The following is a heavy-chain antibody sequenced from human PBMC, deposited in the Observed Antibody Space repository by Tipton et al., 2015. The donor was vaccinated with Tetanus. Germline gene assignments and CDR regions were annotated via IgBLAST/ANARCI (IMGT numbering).Heavy chain of an antibody. CDR1: GGSISSFY. D-gene: IGHD2-21*01. CDR2: IYQNGDA. CDR3: ARERIDVFSYHGLDF. Sequence: TLSLTCTVSGGSISSFYWYWIRQPPGKGLEWIAYIYQNGDANYNPSLQSRVTISVDTSKNQFSLQLAFVTAADTAIYYCARERIDVFSYHGLDFWVPGTTVTVSS. J-gene: IGHJ6*02. V-gene: IGHV4-59*01.